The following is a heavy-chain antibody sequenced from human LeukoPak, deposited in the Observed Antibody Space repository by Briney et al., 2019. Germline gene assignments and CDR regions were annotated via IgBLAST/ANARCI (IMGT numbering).Heavy chain of an antibody. CDR1: GLTFSNYA. J-gene: IGHJ3*02. CDR2: VSNTGTVT. D-gene: IGHD3-22*01. CDR3: AKEQTLDDSSGYYDVFEI. V-gene: IGHV3-23*01. Sequence: GGSLRLSCAASGLTFSNYAMNWVRQAPGKGLEWVSAVSNTGTVTYYADSVKGRFTTSRDNPKNTLYLQMNRLRAEDTAVYYCAKEQTLDDSSGYYDVFEIWGQGTVVTVSS.